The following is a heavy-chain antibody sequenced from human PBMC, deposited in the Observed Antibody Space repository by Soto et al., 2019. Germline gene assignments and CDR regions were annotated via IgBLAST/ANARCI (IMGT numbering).Heavy chain of an antibody. V-gene: IGHV1-69*02. Sequence: QVQLVQSGAEVKKPGSSVKVSCKASGGTFSSYTISWVRQAPGQGLEWMGRIIPILGIANYEQKFQGRVPITADKSTSXXYXEXXSLRSEDTAVYYCARLGLAETTEWGPPYYYYGMDVWGQGTTVTVSS. J-gene: IGHJ6*02. D-gene: IGHD6-13*01. CDR1: GGTFSSYT. CDR2: IIPILGIA. CDR3: ARLGLAETTEWGPPYYYYGMDV.